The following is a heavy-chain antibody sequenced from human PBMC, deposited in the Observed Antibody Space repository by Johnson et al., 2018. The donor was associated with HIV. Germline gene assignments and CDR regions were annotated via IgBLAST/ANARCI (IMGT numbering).Heavy chain of an antibody. V-gene: IGHV3-33*06. D-gene: IGHD5-12*01. CDR1: GFTFSNYA. J-gene: IGHJ3*02. Sequence: QVQLVESGGGVVQPGRSLRLSCAASGFTFSNYAMHWVRQAPGKGLEWVAVIWYNGSNKHYAGSVKGRFTISRDNSKNTLYLQMNSLRAEDTAVYYCAKDRFSGYAFSGAFDIWGQGTMVTVSS. CDR3: AKDRFSGYAFSGAFDI. CDR2: IWYNGSNK.